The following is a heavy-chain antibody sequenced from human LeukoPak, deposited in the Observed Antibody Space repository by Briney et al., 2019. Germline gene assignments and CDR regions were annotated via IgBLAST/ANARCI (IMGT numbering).Heavy chain of an antibody. V-gene: IGHV3-48*01. Sequence: QPGGSLRLSCAASGFTFSSYEMNWVRQAPGKGLEWVSYISSSSSTIYYADSVKGRFTISRDNAKNSLYLQMNSLRAEDTAVYYCARPIYCSGGSCYSGNPRYYYMDVWGKGTTVTVSS. CDR1: GFTFSSYE. J-gene: IGHJ6*03. CDR2: ISSSSSTI. D-gene: IGHD2-15*01. CDR3: ARPIYCSGGSCYSGNPRYYYMDV.